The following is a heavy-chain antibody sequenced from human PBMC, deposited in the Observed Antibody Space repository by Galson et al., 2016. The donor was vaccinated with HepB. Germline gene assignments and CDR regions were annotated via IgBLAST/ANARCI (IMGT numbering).Heavy chain of an antibody. D-gene: IGHD2-2*01. J-gene: IGHJ4*02. V-gene: IGHV2-5*01. CDR2: IYWNDDK. CDR1: GFALSTSGES. Sequence: PALVKPTQTLTLTCTFSGFALSTSGESVGWTRQPPGKALEWLALIYWNDDKRYSPPLRSRLTITKDTSKNQVVLTMTNMDPVDTATYYCAHRRSGYCNSISCLYFDYWGQGALVTVSS. CDR3: AHRRSGYCNSISCLYFDY.